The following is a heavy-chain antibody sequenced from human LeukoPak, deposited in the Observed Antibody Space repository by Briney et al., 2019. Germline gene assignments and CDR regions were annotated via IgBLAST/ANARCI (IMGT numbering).Heavy chain of an antibody. V-gene: IGHV1-8*01. Sequence: GAPVKVSCKASGYTFTSYDINWVRQATGQGLEWMGWMNPNSGNTGYAQKFQGRVTMTRNTSISTAYMELSSLRSEDTAVYYCARGSNFDWLFPFDYWGQGTLVTVSS. D-gene: IGHD3-9*01. CDR2: MNPNSGNT. CDR3: ARGSNFDWLFPFDY. CDR1: GYTFTSYD. J-gene: IGHJ4*02.